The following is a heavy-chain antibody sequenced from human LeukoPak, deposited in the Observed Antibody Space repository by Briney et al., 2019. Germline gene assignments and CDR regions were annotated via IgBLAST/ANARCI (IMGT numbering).Heavy chain of an antibody. V-gene: IGHV1-18*01. CDR2: ISAYNGNT. CDR3: ARVVAAAGPVDY. J-gene: IGHJ4*02. Sequence: ASVKVSCKASGYTFTRYGISWVRQAPEQGLEWMGWISAYNGNTNYAQKLQGRVTMTTDTSTSTAYMELRSLRSDDTAVYYCARVVAAAGPVDYWGQGTLVTVSS. D-gene: IGHD6-13*01. CDR1: GYTFTRYG.